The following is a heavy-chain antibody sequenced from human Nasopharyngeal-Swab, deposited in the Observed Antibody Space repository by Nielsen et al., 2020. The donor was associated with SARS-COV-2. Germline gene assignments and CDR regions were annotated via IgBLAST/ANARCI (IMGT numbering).Heavy chain of an antibody. J-gene: IGHJ6*03. CDR2: INHSGST. Sequence: GSLRLSCAVYGGSFSADYWGWIRQPPGRGLEWIGEINHSGSTNYNPSLKSRVTISVDPSKNQFSLRLSSVTAADTAVYYCARGLSRIVPSPILGLGPYFYHYHMDGRGKGTTVTVSS. CDR1: GGSFSADY. V-gene: IGHV4-34*01. CDR3: ARGLSRIVPSPILGLGPYFYHYHMDG. D-gene: IGHD7-27*01.